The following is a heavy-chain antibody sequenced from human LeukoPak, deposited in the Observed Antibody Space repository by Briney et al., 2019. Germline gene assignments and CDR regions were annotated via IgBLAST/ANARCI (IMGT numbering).Heavy chain of an antibody. CDR2: INPSGGST. CDR3: ARPPYDILTGYPPVYFDY. Sequence: ASVKVSCKASGYTFTSYYMHWVRQAPGQGLEWMGIINPSGGSTSYAQKSQGRVTMTRDTSTSTVYMELSSLRSEDTAVYYCARPPYDILTGYPPVYFDYWGQGTLVTVSS. D-gene: IGHD3-9*01. CDR1: GYTFTSYY. V-gene: IGHV1-46*01. J-gene: IGHJ4*02.